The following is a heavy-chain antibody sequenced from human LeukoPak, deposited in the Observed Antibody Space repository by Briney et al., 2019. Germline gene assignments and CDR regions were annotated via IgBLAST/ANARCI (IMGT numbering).Heavy chain of an antibody. CDR2: IYSGGST. Sequence: PSETLSLTCTVSGGSISSSSYYWGWVRQAPGKGLEWVSIIYSGGSTYYADSVKGRFTISRDISKNTLYLQMNSLRAEDTAVYYCARLPSGDYWGQGTLVTVSS. CDR1: GGSISSSSYY. J-gene: IGHJ4*02. CDR3: ARLPSGDY. D-gene: IGHD3-10*01. V-gene: IGHV3-66*04.